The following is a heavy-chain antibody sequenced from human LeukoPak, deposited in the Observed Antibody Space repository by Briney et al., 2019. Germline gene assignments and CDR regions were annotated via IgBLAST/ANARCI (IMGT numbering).Heavy chain of an antibody. CDR3: ARDLTYYYDCSGYSVIDY. V-gene: IGHV3-21*01. J-gene: IGHJ4*02. D-gene: IGHD3-22*01. CDR2: ISSSSSYI. Sequence: PGGSLRLSCAASGFTFSSYSMNWVRQAPGKGLEWVSSISSSSSYIYYADSVKGRFTISRDNAKNSLYLQMNSLRAEDTAVYYCARDLTYYYDCSGYSVIDYWGQGTLVTVSS. CDR1: GFTFSSYS.